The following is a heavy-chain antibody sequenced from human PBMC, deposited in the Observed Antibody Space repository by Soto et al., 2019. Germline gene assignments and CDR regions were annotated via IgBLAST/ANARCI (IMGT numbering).Heavy chain of an antibody. J-gene: IGHJ4*02. CDR2: IYYSGST. V-gene: IGHV4-31*03. CDR3: ARDVVKRSYYDFWSGSLF. CDR1: GVTISSGAYY. D-gene: IGHD3-3*01. Sequence: SETLSLTCTVSGVTISSGAYYWSWIRQHPGKGLEWIGNIYYSGSTYYSPSLKSRVAISLDTSKNQFSLRLSSVTAADTAVYYCARDVVKRSYYDFWSGSLFWGQGSLVT.